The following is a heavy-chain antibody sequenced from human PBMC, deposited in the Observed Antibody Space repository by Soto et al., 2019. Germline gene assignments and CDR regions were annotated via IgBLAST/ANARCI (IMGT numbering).Heavy chain of an antibody. D-gene: IGHD6-13*01. Sequence: QVQLQESGPGLVKPSQTLSLTCTVSGGSISSGGYYWSWIRQHPGKGLEWIGYIYYSGSTYYNPSLKSRVTISVDTSKNQFSLKLSSVTAADTAVYYCARGVLSPHSIAAAEYDFDYWGQGTLVTVSS. CDR1: GGSISSGGYY. CDR3: ARGVLSPHSIAAAEYDFDY. J-gene: IGHJ4*02. CDR2: IYYSGST. V-gene: IGHV4-31*03.